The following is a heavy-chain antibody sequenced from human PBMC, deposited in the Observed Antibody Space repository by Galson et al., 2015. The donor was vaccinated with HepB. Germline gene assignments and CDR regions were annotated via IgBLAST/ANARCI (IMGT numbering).Heavy chain of an antibody. V-gene: IGHV1-18*01. Sequence: SVKVSCKASGYTFSSYSITWVRQAPGQGLEWMGWISPHNRDTKYAGKLQGRVTMTTDTFTSTAYMELRSLRSDDTAVYYCARGARLGVVGGIQHNWFDPWGQGTLVTVSS. J-gene: IGHJ5*02. CDR3: ARGARLGVVGGIQHNWFDP. CDR1: GYTFSSYS. CDR2: ISPHNRDT. D-gene: IGHD2-15*01.